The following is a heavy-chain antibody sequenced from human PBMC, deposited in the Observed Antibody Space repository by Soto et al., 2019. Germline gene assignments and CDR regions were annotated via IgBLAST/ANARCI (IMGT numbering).Heavy chain of an antibody. D-gene: IGHD6-6*01. CDR1: GGSISPYY. V-gene: IGHV4-59*01. Sequence: PSETLSLTCTVSGGSISPYYWSWVRQPPGKGLEWIGHVNYRGSTSYNPSRKSRLTISMDTSKNQFSLKLKSVSAADTAVYFCARAESSSSEGFDYWGRGTLVTVPQ. J-gene: IGHJ4*02. CDR2: VNYRGST. CDR3: ARAESSSSEGFDY.